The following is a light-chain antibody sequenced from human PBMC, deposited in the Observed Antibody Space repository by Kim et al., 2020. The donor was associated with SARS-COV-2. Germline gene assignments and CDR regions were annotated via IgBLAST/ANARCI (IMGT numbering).Light chain of an antibody. CDR2: TAS. CDR3: QQADSFPLT. CDR1: QGISSL. J-gene: IGKJ4*01. V-gene: IGKV1D-12*01. Sequence: SVGDRVTISCRASQGISSLLAWYQQKPGTAPKLLIYTASSLQSRVPSRFSGSGSGTDFTLTISSLQPEDSATYYCQQADSFPLTFGGGTKVDIK.